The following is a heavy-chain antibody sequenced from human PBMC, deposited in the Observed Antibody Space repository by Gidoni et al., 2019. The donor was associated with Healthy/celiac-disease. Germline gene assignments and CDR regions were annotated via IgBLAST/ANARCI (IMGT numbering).Heavy chain of an antibody. CDR3: AKDPDGYSSSWYPGGDYFDY. CDR2: ISYDGSNK. Sequence: QVQLVESGGGVVQPGRSLRLSCAAPGLTLSSSGLHWVRQAPGKGLEWVAVISYDGSNKYYADSVKGRFTISRDNSKNTLYLQMNSLRAEDTAVYYCAKDPDGYSSSWYPGGDYFDYWGQGTLVTVSS. CDR1: GLTLSSSG. V-gene: IGHV3-30*18. D-gene: IGHD6-13*01. J-gene: IGHJ4*02.